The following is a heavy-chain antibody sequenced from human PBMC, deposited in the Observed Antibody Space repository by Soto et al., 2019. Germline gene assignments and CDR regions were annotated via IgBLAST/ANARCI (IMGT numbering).Heavy chain of an antibody. CDR1: GFTFSTYW. V-gene: IGHV3-7*05. CDR3: ARVSFLDY. Sequence: EVQLVESGGGLVQPGGSLRLSCAASGFTFSTYWMSWVRQYPGKGLEWLANINEDGSERYYVDSVKGRFTISRDNAKNSLYLQMNRLRGEDTAVYYCARVSFLDYWGQGTLVTVSS. CDR2: INEDGSER. D-gene: IGHD3-16*02. J-gene: IGHJ4*02.